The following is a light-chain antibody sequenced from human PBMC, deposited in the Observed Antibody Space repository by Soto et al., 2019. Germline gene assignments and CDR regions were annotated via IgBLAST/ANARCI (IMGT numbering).Light chain of an antibody. J-gene: IGLJ3*02. Sequence: QSVLTQPASVSGSPGQSITISCTGTSSDIGGYNYVSWYQQHPGKAPKLIIYDVSNRPSGVSNRFSGSKSGNTASLTISGLQAEDEADYFCSSYTTYNALFGGGTQLTVL. CDR1: SSDIGGYNY. V-gene: IGLV2-14*03. CDR2: DVS. CDR3: SSYTTYNAL.